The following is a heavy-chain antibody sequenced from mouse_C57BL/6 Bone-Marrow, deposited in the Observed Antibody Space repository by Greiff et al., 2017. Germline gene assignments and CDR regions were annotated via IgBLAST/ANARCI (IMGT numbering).Heavy chain of an antibody. CDR3: ARSPRWLERAYYLYY. CDR2: IHPNSGST. CDR1: GYTFTSYW. V-gene: IGHV1-64*01. Sequence: QVQLQQPGAELVKPGASVKLSCKASGYTFTSYWMHWVKQRPGQGLEWIGMIHPNSGSTNYNEKFKSKATLTVDKSSSTAYMQLSSLTSEDSAVYYCARSPRWLERAYYLYYWGQGTTLTVTS. D-gene: IGHD2-3*01. J-gene: IGHJ2*01.